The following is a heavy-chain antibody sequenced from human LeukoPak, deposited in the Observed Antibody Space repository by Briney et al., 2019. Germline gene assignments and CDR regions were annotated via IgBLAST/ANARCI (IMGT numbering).Heavy chain of an antibody. Sequence: SETLSLTCTVSGGSISSYYWSWIRQPPGKGLESIGYIYYSGSTNYNPSLKSRVTISVDTSKNQFSLKLSSVTAADTAVYYCARDFGDGYNSWFDPWGQGTLVTVSS. D-gene: IGHD5-24*01. V-gene: IGHV4-59*01. CDR3: ARDFGDGYNSWFDP. CDR2: IYYSGST. J-gene: IGHJ5*02. CDR1: GGSISSYY.